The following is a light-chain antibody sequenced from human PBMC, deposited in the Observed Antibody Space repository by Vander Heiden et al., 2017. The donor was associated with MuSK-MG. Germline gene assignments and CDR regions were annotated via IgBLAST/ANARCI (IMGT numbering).Light chain of an antibody. J-gene: IGLJ2*01. CDR2: EVS. V-gene: IGLV2-14*01. Sequence: FTHPAPGSGSLGRSITIPCTAASSAVGGFNYVSWYQQKPGKAPKLIIFEVSNRPSGISDRFSGSKSGNTASLTISGLQAEDEADYYCSSYTNSTAVIFGGGTKLTVL. CDR3: SSYTNSTAVI. CDR1: SSAVGGFNY.